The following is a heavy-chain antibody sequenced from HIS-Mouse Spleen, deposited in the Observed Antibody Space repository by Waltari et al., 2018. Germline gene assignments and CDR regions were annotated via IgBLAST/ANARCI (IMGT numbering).Heavy chain of an antibody. V-gene: IGHV4-34*01. J-gene: IGHJ4*02. Sequence: QVQLQQWGAGLLKPSETLSLTCAVYGGSFSGYYWSWIRQPPGKGLEWIGEINHSGSTNYHPSLKSRVTISVDTSKNQVSLKLSSVTAADTAVYYCARGRSPATVTIGYYFDYWGQGTLVTVSS. CDR1: GGSFSGYY. D-gene: IGHD4-17*01. CDR2: INHSGST. CDR3: ARGRSPATVTIGYYFDY.